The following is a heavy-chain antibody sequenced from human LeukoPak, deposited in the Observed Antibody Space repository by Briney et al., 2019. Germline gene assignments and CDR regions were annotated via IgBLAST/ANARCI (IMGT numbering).Heavy chain of an antibody. CDR2: IYYSGST. CDR3: ARDRVAASLYYYYGMDV. V-gene: IGHV4-30-4*01. Sequence: SETLSLTCTVSGGSISSGDYYWSWIRQPPGKGLEWIGYIYYSGSTYYNPSLKSRVTISVDTSKHQFSLKLSSVTAADTAVYYCARDRVAASLYYYYGMDVWGQGTTVTVSS. J-gene: IGHJ6*02. D-gene: IGHD2-15*01. CDR1: GGSISSGDYY.